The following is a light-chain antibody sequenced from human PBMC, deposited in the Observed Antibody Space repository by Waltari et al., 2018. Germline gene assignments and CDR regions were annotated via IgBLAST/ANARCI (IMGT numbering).Light chain of an antibody. CDR2: KSS. Sequence: DLQMTQSPSALSASIGERVTITCRASQSIDIWLAWYQQKPGKPPKILIYKSSSLQSGVPTRVGGSGSGTVCILTSANLQPDDAAVYYCQQYDYYRTFGQGTKVEV. V-gene: IGKV1-5*03. CDR1: QSIDIW. J-gene: IGKJ1*01. CDR3: QQYDYYRT.